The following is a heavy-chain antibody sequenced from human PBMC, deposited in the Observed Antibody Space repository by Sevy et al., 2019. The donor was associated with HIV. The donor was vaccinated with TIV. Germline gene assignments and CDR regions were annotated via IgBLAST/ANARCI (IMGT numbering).Heavy chain of an antibody. CDR1: GYTLTELS. V-gene: IGHV1-24*01. D-gene: IGHD3-16*02. CDR3: ATLGRNLTFGGVIAEYYFDY. CDR2: FDPEDAET. J-gene: IGHJ4*02. Sequence: ASVKVSCKVSGYTLTELSMHWVRQAPGKGLEWMGGFDPEDAETIYAQKFQGRVTMTEDTSTDTAYMELSSLRSEDTAVYYCATLGRNLTFGGVIAEYYFDYWGQGTLVTVSS.